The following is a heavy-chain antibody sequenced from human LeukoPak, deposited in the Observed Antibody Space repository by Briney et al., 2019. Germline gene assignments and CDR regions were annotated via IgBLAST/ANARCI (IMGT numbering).Heavy chain of an antibody. CDR3: AREHPRGGAFDI. CDR2: IIPILGTA. CDR1: GGTFSSYA. J-gene: IGHJ3*02. D-gene: IGHD6-25*01. V-gene: IGHV1-69*13. Sequence: ASVKVSCKASGGTFSSYAISWVRQAPGQGLGWMGGIIPILGTANYAQKFQGRVTITADESTSTAYMELSSLRSEDTAVYYCAREHPRGGAFDIWGQGTMVTVSS.